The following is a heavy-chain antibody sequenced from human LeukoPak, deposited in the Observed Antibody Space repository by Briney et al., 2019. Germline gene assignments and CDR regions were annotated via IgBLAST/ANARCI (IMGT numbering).Heavy chain of an antibody. Sequence: GGSLRPSGEAPGFTFSSNAMTRVRKAPGKGLEWVSAISGRGGSTYYADSVKGRFTISRDNSKNTLYLQMNSLRAEDTAVYYCAKDYEPLVGVHRWGDWFDPWGQGTLVTVSS. CDR1: GFTFSSNA. D-gene: IGHD1-26*01. V-gene: IGHV3-23*01. CDR3: AKDYEPLVGVHRWGDWFDP. CDR2: ISGRGGST. J-gene: IGHJ5*02.